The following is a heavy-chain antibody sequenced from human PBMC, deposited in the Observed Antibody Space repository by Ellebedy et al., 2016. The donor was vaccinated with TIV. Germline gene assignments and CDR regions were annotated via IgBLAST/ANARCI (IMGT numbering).Heavy chain of an antibody. V-gene: IGHV1-69*13. CDR1: GGTFSSYA. D-gene: IGHD5-24*01. CDR3: ATDRAPDGRNWFFDL. CDR2: IIPIFGTA. J-gene: IGHJ2*01. Sequence: AASVKVSCKASGGTFSSYAISWVRQAPGQGLDWMGGIIPIFGTASYAQKLQGRVAINADESTSTAYLELSGLRSEDTAVYYCATDRAPDGRNWFFDLWGRGTLVTASS.